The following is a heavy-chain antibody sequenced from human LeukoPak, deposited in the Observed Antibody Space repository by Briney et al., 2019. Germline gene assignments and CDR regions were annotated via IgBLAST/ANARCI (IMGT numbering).Heavy chain of an antibody. CDR3: ARESDTAMVFDY. Sequence: ASVTVSCKASGYTFTGYYMHWVRQAPGQRLEWMGWINPNSGGTNYAQKFQGRVTMTRDTSISTAYMELSRLRSDDTAVYYCARESDTAMVFDYWGQGTLVTVSS. CDR2: INPNSGGT. CDR1: GYTFTGYY. J-gene: IGHJ4*02. V-gene: IGHV1-2*02. D-gene: IGHD5-18*01.